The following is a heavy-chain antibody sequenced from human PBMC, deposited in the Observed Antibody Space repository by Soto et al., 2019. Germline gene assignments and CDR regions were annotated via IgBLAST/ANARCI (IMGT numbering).Heavy chain of an antibody. CDR2: IYHSGRT. Sequence: PSETLSLTCTVSGGSISNGYYYWSWVRQNPGKGLEWIGHIYHSGRTYYNPSLKSRVTISVDTSKNQFSLNLSSVTAADTAVYYYARSFSVAAAGPFDYWGQGTLVT. CDR3: ARSFSVAAAGPFDY. J-gene: IGHJ4*02. V-gene: IGHV4-31*03. CDR1: GGSISNGYYY. D-gene: IGHD6-13*01.